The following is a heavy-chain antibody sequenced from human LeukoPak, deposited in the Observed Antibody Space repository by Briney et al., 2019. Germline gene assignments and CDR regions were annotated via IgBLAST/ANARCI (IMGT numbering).Heavy chain of an antibody. V-gene: IGHV3-74*01. J-gene: IGHJ4*02. D-gene: IGHD1-26*01. CDR3: ASAVGATTRNY. Sequence: GGSLRLSCAVSGFTLSNSWMHWVRQAPGKGLVWVARTNGDGNDISYADSVKGRFTISRDSAKNSLYLQMNSLRAEDTAVYYCASAVGATTRNYWGQGTLVTVSS. CDR2: TNGDGNDI. CDR1: GFTLSNSW.